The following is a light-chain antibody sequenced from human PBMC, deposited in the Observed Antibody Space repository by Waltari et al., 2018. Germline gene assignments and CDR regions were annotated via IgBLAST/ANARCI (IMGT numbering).Light chain of an antibody. CDR3: QQFYSLPVT. CDR2: WAS. Sequence: DIVMTPSPDSLAVSLGERATINCKSSQSVLYSSNNKNYVAWYQQKPGQPPKLLVYWASTRESGVPDRFSGSGSGTDFSLTISSLQAEDVAVYYCQQFYSLPVTFGGGTNVEIK. J-gene: IGKJ4*01. CDR1: QSVLYSSNNKNY. V-gene: IGKV4-1*01.